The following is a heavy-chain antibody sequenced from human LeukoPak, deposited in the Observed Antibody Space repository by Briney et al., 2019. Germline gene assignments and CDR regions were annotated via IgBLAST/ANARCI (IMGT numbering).Heavy chain of an antibody. CDR3: ARTYSGSYDY. CDR2: IYHSGDT. CDR1: GDSIRSDNW. D-gene: IGHD3-10*01. V-gene: IGHV4-4*02. Sequence: TSGTLSLTCVVSGDSIRSDNWWSWVRQPPGKGLEWIGQIYHSGDTHYSPSLESRVTMSVDKSKNQFSLKLSSVTAADTAVYYCARTYSGSYDYWGQGTLVTVSS. J-gene: IGHJ4*02.